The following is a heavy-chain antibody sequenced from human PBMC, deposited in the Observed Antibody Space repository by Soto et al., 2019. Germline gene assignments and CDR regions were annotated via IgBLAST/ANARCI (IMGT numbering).Heavy chain of an antibody. Sequence: EVQLVESGGGLVQPGGSLRLSCAASGFTFSSYWMSWVRQAPGKGLECVANIKEDGSERYYVDSVKGRFTISRDNAKNSLYLQMNSLRAEHTAVYYCARATVADKEDYWGQGTLVTVSS. CDR1: GFTFSSYW. V-gene: IGHV3-7*04. D-gene: IGHD5-12*01. CDR3: ARATVADKEDY. J-gene: IGHJ4*02. CDR2: IKEDGSER.